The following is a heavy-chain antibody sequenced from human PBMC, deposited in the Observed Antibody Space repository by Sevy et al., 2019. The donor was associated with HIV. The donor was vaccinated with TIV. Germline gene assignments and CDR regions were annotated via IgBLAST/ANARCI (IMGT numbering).Heavy chain of an antibody. CDR2: IRGSGAST. CDR1: GFTFTIYA. D-gene: IGHD5-12*01. CDR3: LRGGGGY. Sequence: GGSLRLSCAASGFTFTIYAMTWVRQAPGRGLEWVSVIRGSGASTYYTDSVKGRFTISRKNIKKSLFLQMNTLRVEDTAVYYCLRGGGGYWGQETLVTVSS. J-gene: IGHJ4*02. V-gene: IGHV3-23*01.